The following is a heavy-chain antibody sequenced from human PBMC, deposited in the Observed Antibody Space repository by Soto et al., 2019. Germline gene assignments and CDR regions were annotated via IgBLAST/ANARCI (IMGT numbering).Heavy chain of an antibody. CDR2: IYYSGST. V-gene: IGHV4-31*03. Sequence: SETLSLTCTVSGGSISSGGYYWNWIRQHPGKGLEWIGYIYYSGSTYYNPSLKSRVTISVDTSKNQFSLRLTSVTAADTAVYYCARRGAYYQSFDPWGPEPLVTVPS. CDR3: ARRGAYYQSFDP. D-gene: IGHD2-21*01. J-gene: IGHJ5*02. CDR1: GGSISSGGYY.